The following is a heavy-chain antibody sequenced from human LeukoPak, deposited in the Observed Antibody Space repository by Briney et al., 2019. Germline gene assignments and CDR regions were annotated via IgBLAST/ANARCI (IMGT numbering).Heavy chain of an antibody. CDR3: ARSPQLAARPGYYYYYMDV. V-gene: IGHV1-69*05. CDR1: GGTFSGYA. Sequence: ASVKVSCKASGGTFSGYAISWVRQAPGQGLEWMGGIIPIFGTASYAQKFQGRVTITTDESTSTAYMELSSLRSEDTAVYYCARSPQLAARPGYYYYYMDVWGKGTTVTVSS. J-gene: IGHJ6*03. CDR2: IIPIFGTA. D-gene: IGHD6-6*01.